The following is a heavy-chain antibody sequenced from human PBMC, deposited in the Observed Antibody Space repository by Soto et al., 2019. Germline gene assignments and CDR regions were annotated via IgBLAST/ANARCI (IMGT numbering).Heavy chain of an antibody. CDR2: ISYDGSNK. CDR1: GFTFSSYG. Sequence: GGSLRLSCAASGFTFSSYGMHWVRQAPGKGLEWVAVISYDGSNKYYADSVKGRFTISRDNSKNTLYLQMNSLRAEDTAVYYCAKGLIRHCSSTSCYVLDVWGKGTTVTVSS. J-gene: IGHJ6*04. D-gene: IGHD2-2*01. CDR3: AKGLIRHCSSTSCYVLDV. V-gene: IGHV3-30*18.